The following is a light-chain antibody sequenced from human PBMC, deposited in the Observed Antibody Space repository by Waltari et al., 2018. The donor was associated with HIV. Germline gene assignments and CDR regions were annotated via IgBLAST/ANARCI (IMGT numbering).Light chain of an antibody. CDR2: QDS. CDR1: KLGSKY. V-gene: IGLV3-1*01. CDR3: HSWDTNNVQV. J-gene: IGLJ3*02. Sequence: SYELIQPPSVSVSPGQTASITCSGDKLGSKYACWFPPKPGTSPVLVISQDSKRPSGIPERFSGSKSGNTATLTISGTQAMDEADYYCHSWDTNNVQVFGGGTKLTVL.